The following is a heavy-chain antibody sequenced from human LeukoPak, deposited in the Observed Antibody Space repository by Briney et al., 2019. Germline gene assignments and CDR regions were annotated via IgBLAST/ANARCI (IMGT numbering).Heavy chain of an antibody. CDR3: ARGTTSYYFDY. J-gene: IGHJ4*02. CDR1: GYSFATYW. D-gene: IGHD4-11*01. CDR2: IYPGDSDT. Sequence: GESLMISCKGSGYSFATYWIAWVRQMPGKGLEWMAIIYPGDSDTRYSPSFQGHVTASADKSISTAYLQWSSLKASDTAMYYCARGTTSYYFDYWGQGTLVAVSS. V-gene: IGHV5-51*01.